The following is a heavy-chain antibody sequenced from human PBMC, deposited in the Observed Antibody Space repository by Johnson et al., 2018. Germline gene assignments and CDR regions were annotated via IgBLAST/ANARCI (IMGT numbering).Heavy chain of an antibody. V-gene: IGHV3-9*01. D-gene: IGHD6-19*01. Sequence: VQLVQSGGGLVQPGGSLRLSCAASGFNFDDYAMHWVRQAPGKGLEWVSGISWNSGSITYADSVKGRFTISRDNAKNSLYLQMDSLRTGDTALYYCAKGWSYYDYWGQVTLVTVAS. CDR2: ISWNSGSI. CDR3: AKGWSYYDY. J-gene: IGHJ4*02. CDR1: GFNFDDYA.